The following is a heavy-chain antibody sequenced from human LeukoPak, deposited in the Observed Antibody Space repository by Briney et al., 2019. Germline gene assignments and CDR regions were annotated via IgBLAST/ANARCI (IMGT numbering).Heavy chain of an antibody. V-gene: IGHV3-23*01. D-gene: IGHD3-22*01. CDR3: AKAFYDSSGYSDY. CDR1: GFTFSSYA. Sequence: GGSLRLSCAASGFTFSSYAMSWVRQAPGKGLEWVSAISGSGGSTYYADSVKGRFTTSRDNSKNTLYLQMNSLRAEGTAVYYCAKAFYDSSGYSDYWGQGTLVTVSS. CDR2: ISGSGGST. J-gene: IGHJ4*02.